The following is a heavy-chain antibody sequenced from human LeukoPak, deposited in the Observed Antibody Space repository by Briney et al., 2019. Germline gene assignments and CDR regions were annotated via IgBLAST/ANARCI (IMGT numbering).Heavy chain of an antibody. Sequence: ASVKVSCKASGYTVTSYGISWVRQAPGQGLEWMGWISAYNGNTNYAQKLQGRVTMTTDTSTSTAYMELRSLRSDDTAVYYCARDRAWAFTVGYYYYYYMDVWGKGTTVTVSS. CDR2: ISAYNGNT. CDR3: ARDRAWAFTVGYYYYYYMDV. J-gene: IGHJ6*03. D-gene: IGHD4-11*01. V-gene: IGHV1-18*01. CDR1: GYTVTSYG.